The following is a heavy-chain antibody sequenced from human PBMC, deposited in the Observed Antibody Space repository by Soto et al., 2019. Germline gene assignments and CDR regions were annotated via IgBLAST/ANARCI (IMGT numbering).Heavy chain of an antibody. Sequence: EVQLVQSGAEVKKPGESLKISCKGSGYIFTSYWIGWVRQMPGKGLEWMGIIYPGDSDTRYSPSFQGQVTISADKSISTAYLQWSSLKASDTAIYYCARSPCLGHCSAAFDYWGQGTLVTVSS. CDR2: IYPGDSDT. CDR1: GYIFTSYW. J-gene: IGHJ4*02. V-gene: IGHV5-51*03. CDR3: ARSPCLGHCSAAFDY. D-gene: IGHD2-15*01.